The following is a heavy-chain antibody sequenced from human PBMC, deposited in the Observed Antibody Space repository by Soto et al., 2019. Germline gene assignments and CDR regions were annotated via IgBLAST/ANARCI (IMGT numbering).Heavy chain of an antibody. V-gene: IGHV3-30*04. CDR3: ARWEQLVSFDY. J-gene: IGHJ4*02. D-gene: IGHD6-13*01. CDR2: ISYDGSHK. CDR1: GFTFSSYT. Sequence: QVQLVESGGGVVQPGKSLRLSCAASGFTFSSYTMHWVRQAPGKGLEWVTVISYDGSHKYYADSVKGRFTISRDISKNTLSLQMNSLRAEDTAVYYCARWEQLVSFDYWGQGTLVTVSS.